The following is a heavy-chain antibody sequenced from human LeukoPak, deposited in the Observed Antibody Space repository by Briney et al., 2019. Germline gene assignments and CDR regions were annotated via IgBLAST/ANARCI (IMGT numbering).Heavy chain of an antibody. V-gene: IGHV3-23*01. CDR3: AKDIYYDSSGYFVFDY. Sequence: SGSGGSTYYADSVKGRFTISRDNSKNTLYLQMNSLRAEDTAVYYCAKDIYYDSSGYFVFDYWGQGTLVTVSS. D-gene: IGHD3-22*01. J-gene: IGHJ4*02. CDR2: SGSGGST.